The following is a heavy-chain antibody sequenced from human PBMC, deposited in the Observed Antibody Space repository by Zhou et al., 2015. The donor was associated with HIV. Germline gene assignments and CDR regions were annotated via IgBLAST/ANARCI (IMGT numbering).Heavy chain of an antibody. J-gene: IGHJ3*01. CDR2: ISTYNGYT. Sequence: QVQLVQSGAEVKKPGASVKVSCKASGYTFSRYGLTWVRQAPGQGLEWMGWISTYNGYTDYAQRLQDRVTMTTDKSTSTVHMELRSLTSEDTAIYFCARSSVNHDDAFDLWGQGTDLIVSS. V-gene: IGHV1-18*01. D-gene: IGHD3-22*01. CDR1: GYTFSRYG. CDR3: ARSSVNHDDAFDL.